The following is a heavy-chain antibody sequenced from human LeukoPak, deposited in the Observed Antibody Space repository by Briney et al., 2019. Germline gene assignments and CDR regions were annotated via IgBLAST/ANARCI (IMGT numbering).Heavy chain of an antibody. V-gene: IGHV7-4-1*02. J-gene: IGHJ6*03. Sequence: ASVKVSCKASGYTFTSYAMNWVRQSPGQGLEWMGWINTNTGNPTYAQGFTGRFVFSLDTSVSTAYLQISSLKAEDTAVYYCAREFVVGGYYYYYMDVWGKGTTVTVSS. CDR2: INTNTGNP. CDR3: AREFVVGGYYYYYMDV. D-gene: IGHD2-15*01. CDR1: GYTFTSYA.